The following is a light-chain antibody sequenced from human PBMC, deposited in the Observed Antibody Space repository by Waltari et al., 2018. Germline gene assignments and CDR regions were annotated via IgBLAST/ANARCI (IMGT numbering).Light chain of an antibody. Sequence: NVILTQPHSVSEFPGKTVTITCTASSGRIATPYVLWYQQPPGSGPTTFIYEDTQRPSGGPARFSGSIDSSSNSASLPISGVQPEDEDDYYCQSYDDFDWIFGGGTKLTVL. V-gene: IGLV6-57*02. CDR2: EDT. CDR3: QSYDDFDWI. J-gene: IGLJ3*02. CDR1: SGRIATPY.